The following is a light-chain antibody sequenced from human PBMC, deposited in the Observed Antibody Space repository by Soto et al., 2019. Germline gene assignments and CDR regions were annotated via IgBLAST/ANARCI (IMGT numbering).Light chain of an antibody. Sequence: QSALTQPASVSGSPGQSITISCTGTSSDVGSYNYVSWYQQHPGKAPKLMIYEVSNRPSGVSNRFSGSKSGNTASLTISGLQGEDEANSYCSLDTGVSARVFGGGTQLTVL. CDR3: SLDTGVSARV. J-gene: IGLJ3*02. V-gene: IGLV2-14*01. CDR1: SSDVGSYNY. CDR2: EVS.